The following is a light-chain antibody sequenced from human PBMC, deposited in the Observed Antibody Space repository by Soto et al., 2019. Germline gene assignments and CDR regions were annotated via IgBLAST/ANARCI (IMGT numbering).Light chain of an antibody. CDR1: SSDIGGYNY. V-gene: IGLV2-14*01. J-gene: IGLJ1*01. CDR3: NSYTSSSTLV. Sequence: QSALTQPASVSGSPGQSIAISCTGTSSDIGGYNYVSWYQQHPGKAPKLMIYEVTYRPSGVSNRSSGSKSGNTASLTISGLQAEDEADYYCNSYTSSSTLVFGTGTKVTVL. CDR2: EVT.